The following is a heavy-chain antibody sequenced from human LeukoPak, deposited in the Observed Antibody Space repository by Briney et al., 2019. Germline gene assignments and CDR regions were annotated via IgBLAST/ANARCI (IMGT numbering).Heavy chain of an antibody. Sequence: ASVKVSCKASGGTFSSYAISWVRQAPGQGLEWMGGIIPIFGTANYAQKFQGRVTITADKSTSTAYMELSSLRSEDTAVYYCARDQSSSWFGVRFDPWGQGTLVTVSS. D-gene: IGHD6-13*01. J-gene: IGHJ5*02. CDR3: ARDQSSSWFGVRFDP. CDR2: IIPIFGTA. V-gene: IGHV1-69*06. CDR1: GGTFSSYA.